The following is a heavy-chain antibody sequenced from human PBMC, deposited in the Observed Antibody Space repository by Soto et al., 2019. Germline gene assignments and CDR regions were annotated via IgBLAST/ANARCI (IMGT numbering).Heavy chain of an antibody. CDR3: AKEGCISTSCYLDYYYGMDV. V-gene: IGHV3-23*01. Sequence: GGSLRLSCAASGFTFSSYAMSWVRQAPGKGLKWVSAIRGSGGSTYYADSVKGRFTISRDNSKNTLYLQMNSLRAEDTAVYYCAKEGCISTSCYLDYYYGMDVWGQGTTVTVSS. J-gene: IGHJ6*02. D-gene: IGHD2-2*01. CDR1: GFTFSSYA. CDR2: IRGSGGST.